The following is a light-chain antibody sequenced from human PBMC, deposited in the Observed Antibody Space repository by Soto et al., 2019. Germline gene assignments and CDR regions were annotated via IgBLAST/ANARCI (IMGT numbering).Light chain of an antibody. J-gene: IGLJ2*01. Sequence: QSVLSQSPSASGTPGQWVAISCSGTSSNIGSNYVYWYQQLPGTAPKILIFRSKQRASGVPDRFSGSKSGTSASLGISDLRSEDEADYYCAAWDDRLRGVVFGGGTKLTVL. CDR2: RSK. CDR3: AAWDDRLRGVV. V-gene: IGLV1-47*01. CDR1: SSNIGSNY.